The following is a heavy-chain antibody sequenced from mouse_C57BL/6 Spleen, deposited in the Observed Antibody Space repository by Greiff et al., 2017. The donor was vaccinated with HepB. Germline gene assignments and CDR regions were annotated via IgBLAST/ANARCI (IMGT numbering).Heavy chain of an antibody. CDR2: ISYDGSN. D-gene: IGHD1-1*01. Sequence: EVQVVESGPGLVKPSQSLSLTCSVTGCSITSGYYWNWIRQFPGNKLEWMGYISYDGSNNYNPSLKNRISITRDTSKNQFFLKLNSVTTEDTATYYCARASSYGYFDVWGTGTTVTVSS. V-gene: IGHV3-6*01. J-gene: IGHJ1*03. CDR1: GCSITSGYY. CDR3: ARASSYGYFDV.